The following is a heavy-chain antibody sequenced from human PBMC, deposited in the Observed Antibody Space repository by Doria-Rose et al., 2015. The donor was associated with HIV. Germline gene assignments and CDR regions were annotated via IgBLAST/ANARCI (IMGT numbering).Heavy chain of an antibody. CDR1: GASVSSRGYY. V-gene: IGHV4-31*03. CDR3: ARMGSYRDLDY. J-gene: IGHJ4*02. Sequence: QLQESGPGLVKPSETLSLTCSVSGASVSSRGYYWNWIRQVPGKGLESLGYTYYTGTSDYSPSLKSRLNMAVDTSKNQFSLKLSFVTVADTAVYYCARMGSYRDLDYWGQGALVIGSA. D-gene: IGHD3-3*01. CDR2: TYYTGTS.